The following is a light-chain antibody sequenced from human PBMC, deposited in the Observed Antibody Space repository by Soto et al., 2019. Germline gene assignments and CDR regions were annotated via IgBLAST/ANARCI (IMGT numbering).Light chain of an antibody. V-gene: IGKV3-15*01. Sequence: EIVLTQSPATLSVSPGDSATLSCRASQSVSSNVAWYQQKPGQTPRLLIYGASTRATGVPPRFSGSRSGTELTLTISSLQSEDFAVYYCQQYYNWPPYTFGQGTKLDFK. J-gene: IGKJ2*01. CDR3: QQYYNWPPYT. CDR2: GAS. CDR1: QSVSSN.